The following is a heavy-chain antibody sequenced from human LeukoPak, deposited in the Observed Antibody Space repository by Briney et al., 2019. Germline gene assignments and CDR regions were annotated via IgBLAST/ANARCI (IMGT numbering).Heavy chain of an antibody. CDR3: ARDRGHGATLGDY. CDR2: IWYDGSNK. V-gene: IGHV3-33*08. D-gene: IGHD7-27*01. CDR1: GFTFSDYY. Sequence: PGGSLRLSCAASGFTFSDYYMSWIRQAPGKGLEWVAVIWYDGSNKYYADSVKGRFTISRDNSKNTLYLQMNSLRAEDTAVYYCARDRGHGATLGDYWGQGTLVTVSS. J-gene: IGHJ4*02.